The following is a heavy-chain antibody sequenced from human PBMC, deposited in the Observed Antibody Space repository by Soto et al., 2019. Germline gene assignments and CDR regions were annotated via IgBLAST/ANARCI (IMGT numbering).Heavy chain of an antibody. CDR1: GFTFSNAW. D-gene: IGHD2-2*01. CDR2: IKSKTDGGTT. J-gene: IGHJ6*02. V-gene: IGHV3-15*07. CDR3: TKEYGLDAYGMNA. Sequence: EVQLVESGGGLVKPGGSLRLSCAASGFTFSNAWMNWVRQAPGKGLEWVGRIKSKTDGGTTDYAAPVKGRFTISRDDSKITLYLQMNRLKTEDTAVYYCTKEYGLDAYGMNAWGQGTTVTVSS.